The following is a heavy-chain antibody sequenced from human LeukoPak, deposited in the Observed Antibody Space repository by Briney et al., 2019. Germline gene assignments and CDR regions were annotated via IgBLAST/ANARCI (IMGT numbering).Heavy chain of an antibody. CDR1: GGSISSGGYF. D-gene: IGHD5-18*01. J-gene: IGHJ4*02. V-gene: IGHV4-61*02. Sequence: SETLSLTCTVSGGSISSGGYFWSWIRQPAGKGLEWIGRIFSTGSTSYNPSLKSRVTISVDTSKNQFSLNLSSVTAADTAVYYCARDICGYNYGCFDSWGQGTLVTVSS. CDR3: ARDICGYNYGCFDS. CDR2: IFSTGST.